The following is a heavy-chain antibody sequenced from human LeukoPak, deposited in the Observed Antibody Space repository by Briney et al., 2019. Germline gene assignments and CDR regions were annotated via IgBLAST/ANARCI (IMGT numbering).Heavy chain of an antibody. CDR1: AGTFSSYA. J-gene: IGHJ4*02. Sequence: SVKVSCKASAGTFSSYAISWVRQAPGQGLEWMGRIIPILGIANYAQKFQGRVTITADKSTSTAYMELSSLRSEDTAVYYCARLQNSGYEYWGQGTLVTVSS. D-gene: IGHD5-12*01. CDR3: ARLQNSGYEY. CDR2: IIPILGIA. V-gene: IGHV1-69*04.